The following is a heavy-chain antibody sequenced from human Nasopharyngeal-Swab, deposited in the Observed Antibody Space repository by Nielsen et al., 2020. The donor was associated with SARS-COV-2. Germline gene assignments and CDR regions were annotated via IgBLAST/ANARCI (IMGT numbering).Heavy chain of an antibody. CDR3: ARDTRRGGVDY. V-gene: IGHV4-59*01. D-gene: IGHD2-15*01. CDR1: GGPISSYY. J-gene: IGHJ4*02. CDR2: IYYRGST. Sequence: SETLSLTCTVSGGPISSYYWSWIRQPPGKGLEWIGYIYYRGSTNYNPSLKSRVTISVDTSKNQFSLKLSSVTAADSAVYYCARDTRRGGVDYWGQGTLVTVSS.